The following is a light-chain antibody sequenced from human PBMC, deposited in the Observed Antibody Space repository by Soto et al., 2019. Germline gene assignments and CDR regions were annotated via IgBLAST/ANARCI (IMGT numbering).Light chain of an antibody. V-gene: IGKV3-15*01. J-gene: IGKJ2*01. Sequence: EIVMTQSPATLSVSPGERATLSCRASQRVSSKLAWYQQKPGQAPRLLIYGASTRATGIPARFSGSGSGTEFTLTISSLQSEDFAVYYCQQYKNWPPAYTFGQGTKLEIK. CDR3: QQYKNWPPAYT. CDR1: QRVSSK. CDR2: GAS.